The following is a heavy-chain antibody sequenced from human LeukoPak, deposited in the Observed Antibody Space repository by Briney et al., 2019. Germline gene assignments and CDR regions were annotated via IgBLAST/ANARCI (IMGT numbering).Heavy chain of an antibody. J-gene: IGHJ4*02. CDR1: GFTFSSYW. CDR3: ARDEVTCSSTNCYFVY. V-gene: IGHV3-7*01. Sequence: GGSLRLSCAASGFTFSSYWMSWVRQAPGKGLEWVANIKQDGGEKYYVDSVKGRFTISRDNAKNSLYLQVNSLRAEDTAVYYCARDEVTCSSTNCYFVYWGQGTLVTVSS. D-gene: IGHD2-2*01. CDR2: IKQDGGEK.